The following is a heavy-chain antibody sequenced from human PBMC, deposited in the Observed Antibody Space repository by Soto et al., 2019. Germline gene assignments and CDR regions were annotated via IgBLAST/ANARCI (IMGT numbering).Heavy chain of an antibody. Sequence: QVQLQESGPGLVKPSQTLSLTCTVSGGSISSGGYYWYWIRQHPGKGLEWIGYIYYSGTTYYNPSLKSRVTISVDTSKTQFSLKLRSVTAADTAVYYCAASCVACGGFNYYGMDVWGQGTTVTVSS. V-gene: IGHV4-31*03. D-gene: IGHD2-21*01. CDR3: AASCVACGGFNYYGMDV. J-gene: IGHJ6*02. CDR1: GGSISSGGYY. CDR2: IYYSGTT.